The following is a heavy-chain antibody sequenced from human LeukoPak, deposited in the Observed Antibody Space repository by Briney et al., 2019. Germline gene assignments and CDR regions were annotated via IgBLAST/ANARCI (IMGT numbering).Heavy chain of an antibody. D-gene: IGHD3-3*01. Sequence: ASVKVSCKASGYTFTSYDINWVRQATGQGLEWMGWMNPNSGNTGYAQKFQGRVTMTRNTSISTAYMELSSLRSEDTAVYYCARGLNYDFWSGYSYYYYYMDAWGKGTTVTVSS. CDR3: ARGLNYDFWSGYSYYYYYMDA. CDR2: MNPNSGNT. V-gene: IGHV1-8*01. CDR1: GYTFTSYD. J-gene: IGHJ6*03.